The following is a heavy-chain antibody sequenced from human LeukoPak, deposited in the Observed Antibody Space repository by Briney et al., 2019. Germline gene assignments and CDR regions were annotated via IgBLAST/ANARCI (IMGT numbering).Heavy chain of an antibody. CDR3: AKGKALLEYYFDY. J-gene: IGHJ4*02. D-gene: IGHD2-15*01. CDR1: GFTFSSYN. Sequence: GGSLRLSCGGSGFTFSSYNMIWVRQAPGKGPEWVAAISYDGSKEYYADSVKGRFSISRDNSKNTLYLQMNSLRAEDTAVFYCAKGKALLEYYFDYWGQGTLVPVSS. CDR2: ISYDGSKE. V-gene: IGHV3-30*18.